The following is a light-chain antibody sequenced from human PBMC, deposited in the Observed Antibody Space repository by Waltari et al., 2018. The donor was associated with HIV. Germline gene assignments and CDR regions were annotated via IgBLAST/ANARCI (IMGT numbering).Light chain of an antibody. CDR3: CSYAGIWGV. Sequence: QSALTQPRSVSGSPGQSVTISCTGTSSDVGAYNYVSWYQQHPGKAPKLMIYDVNKRPSGVLDRFSGSKSGNTASLNISGLQAEDESDYYCCSYAGIWGVFGTGTKVTVL. V-gene: IGLV2-11*01. J-gene: IGLJ1*01. CDR2: DVN. CDR1: SSDVGAYNY.